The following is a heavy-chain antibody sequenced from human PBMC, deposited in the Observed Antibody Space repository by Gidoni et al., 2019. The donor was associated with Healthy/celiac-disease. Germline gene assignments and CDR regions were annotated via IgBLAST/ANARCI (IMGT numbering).Heavy chain of an antibody. J-gene: IGHJ4*02. CDR3: ARCDDFWSGYDG. D-gene: IGHD3-3*01. CDR2: IIPIFGTA. V-gene: IGHV1-69*06. Sequence: QVQLVQSGAEVQKTGSSVKVYCKAYGGTFSSYATRWVRQAPGQGLEWMGGIIPIFGTANYAQKFQGRVTITADKSTSTAYMELSSLRSEDTAVYYCARCDDFWSGYDGWGQGTLVTVSS. CDR1: GGTFSSYA.